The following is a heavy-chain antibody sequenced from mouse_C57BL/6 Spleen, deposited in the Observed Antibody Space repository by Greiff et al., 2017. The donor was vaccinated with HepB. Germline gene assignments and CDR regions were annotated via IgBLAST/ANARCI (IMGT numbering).Heavy chain of an antibody. D-gene: IGHD2-3*01. V-gene: IGHV1-64*01. Sequence: QVQLQQPGAELVKPGASVKLSCKASGYTFTSYWMHWVKQRPGQGLEWIGMIHPNSGSTNYNEKFKSKATLTVDKSSSTAYMQLSSLTSEDSAVYYCARGNDGYYRWFAYWGQGTLVTVSA. CDR2: IHPNSGST. CDR3: ARGNDGYYRWFAY. J-gene: IGHJ3*01. CDR1: GYTFTSYW.